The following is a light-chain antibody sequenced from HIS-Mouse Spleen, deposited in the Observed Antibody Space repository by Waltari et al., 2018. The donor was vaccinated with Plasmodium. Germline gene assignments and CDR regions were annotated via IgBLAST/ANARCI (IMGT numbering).Light chain of an antibody. CDR2: AAS. Sequence: DIPMTQSPSSLSASVGDRVTITCRASQSISSYLNWYQQKPGKAPKLLIYAASSLQSGVPSRFSGSGSGKDFTLTISSLQPEDFATYYCQQSYSTWTFGQGTKVEIK. V-gene: IGKV1-39*01. CDR3: QQSYSTWT. CDR1: QSISSY. J-gene: IGKJ1*01.